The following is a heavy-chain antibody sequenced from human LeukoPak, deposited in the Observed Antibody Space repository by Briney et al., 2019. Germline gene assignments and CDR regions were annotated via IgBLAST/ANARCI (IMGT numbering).Heavy chain of an antibody. CDR1: GFTFKNYG. V-gene: IGHV3-30*18. Sequence: GGSLRLSCAASGFTFKNYGMHWVRQAPGKGLEWVAVISDDGSTKYYADSVKDRFTISRDNYKNTLYLQVSSLRAEDTAVYYCAKAMYSGYDRPTDNWGQGTLVTVS. CDR2: ISDDGSTK. CDR3: AKAMYSGYDRPTDN. D-gene: IGHD5-12*01. J-gene: IGHJ4*02.